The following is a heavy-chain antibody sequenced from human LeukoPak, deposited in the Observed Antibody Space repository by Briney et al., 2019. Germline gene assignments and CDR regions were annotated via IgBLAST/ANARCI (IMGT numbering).Heavy chain of an antibody. CDR1: GFTFSSYG. J-gene: IGHJ5*02. D-gene: IGHD6-19*01. Sequence: PGGSLRVSCAASGFTFSSYGINWVRQAPGQGLEWVSSISSNSSYIYYADSVKGRFTISRDNAKNSLYLQMSSLRAEDTAVYYCARGGPTSGWYEGPRWFDPWGQGTLVTFSS. CDR2: ISSNSSYI. CDR3: ARGGPTSGWYEGPRWFDP. V-gene: IGHV3-21*01.